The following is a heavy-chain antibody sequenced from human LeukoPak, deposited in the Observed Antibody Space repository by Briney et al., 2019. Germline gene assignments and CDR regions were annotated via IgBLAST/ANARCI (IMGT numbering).Heavy chain of an antibody. V-gene: IGHV3-23*01. D-gene: IGHD5-12*01. J-gene: IGHJ4*02. CDR3: AKGGPLAVATRGDDY. CDR1: GFTFRRHA. CDR2: SGGSGGAS. Sequence: PGGSLRLSCAAFGFTFRRHAMSWVRQAPGKGLEWVSSDSDSGGSGGASKYADSVRGRFTISRDNSKNTLYLQMNSLRAEDTAAYYCAKGGPLAVATRGDDYWGQGTLVTVSS.